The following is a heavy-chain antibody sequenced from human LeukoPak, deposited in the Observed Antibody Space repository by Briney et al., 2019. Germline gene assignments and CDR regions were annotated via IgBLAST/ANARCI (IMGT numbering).Heavy chain of an antibody. D-gene: IGHD3-22*01. CDR2: IYYSGST. CDR1: GGSISSFY. V-gene: IGHV4-59*01. J-gene: IGHJ4*02. Sequence: SETLSLTCTVSGGSISSFYWSWIRQPPGKGLEWIGYIYYSGSTNYNPSLKSRVTISVDTSKNQFSLKLSSVTAADTAVYYCASSYYYDSSGCLHWGQGTLVTVSS. CDR3: ASSYYYDSSGCLH.